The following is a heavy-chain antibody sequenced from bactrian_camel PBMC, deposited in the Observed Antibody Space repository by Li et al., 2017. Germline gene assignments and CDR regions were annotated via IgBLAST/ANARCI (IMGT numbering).Heavy chain of an antibody. J-gene: IGHJ4*01. CDR3: AADPAEETSGEWCFIRQSYY. Sequence: HVQLVESGGGSVQAGGSLRLPCAFSGCTYSAHCMGWFRQAPGKEVEWVAGITSLPSLFRAASYANSVKGRFTISKDNAKNTVSLEMTSLTPEDTAVYYCAADPAEETSGEWCFIRQSYYFGQGTQVTVS. CDR1: GCTYSAHC. D-gene: IGHD3*01. CDR2: ITSLPSLFRAA. V-gene: IGHV3S6*01.